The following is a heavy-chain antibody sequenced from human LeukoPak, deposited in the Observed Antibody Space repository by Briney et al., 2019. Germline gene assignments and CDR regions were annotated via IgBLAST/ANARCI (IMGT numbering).Heavy chain of an antibody. CDR3: LREYYYFDY. D-gene: IGHD2/OR15-2a*01. CDR2: ISGSGGST. J-gene: IGHJ4*02. V-gene: IGHV3-23*01. Sequence: GKGLEWVSAISGSGGSTYYADSVKGRFTISRDNSKNTLYLQMNSLRAEDAAIYYCLREYYYFDYWGQGTLVTVSS.